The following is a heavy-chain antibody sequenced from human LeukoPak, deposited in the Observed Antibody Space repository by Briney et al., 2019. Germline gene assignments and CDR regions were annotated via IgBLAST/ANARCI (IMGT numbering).Heavy chain of an antibody. Sequence: GESLKISCKGSGYSFTSYWIGWVRQMHGKGLEWMGIIYPGDSDTRYSPSFQGQVTISADKSISTAYLQWSSLKASDTAMYYCARHQTNYDSSGYYGLNDYWGQGTLVTVSS. D-gene: IGHD3-22*01. CDR2: IYPGDSDT. CDR1: GYSFTSYW. CDR3: ARHQTNYDSSGYYGLNDY. V-gene: IGHV5-51*01. J-gene: IGHJ4*02.